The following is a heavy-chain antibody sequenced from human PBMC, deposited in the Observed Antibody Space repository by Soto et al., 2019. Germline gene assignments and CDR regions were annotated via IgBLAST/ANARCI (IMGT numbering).Heavy chain of an antibody. CDR2: INPSGGST. J-gene: IGHJ4*02. V-gene: IGHV1-46*01. CDR3: AGGGGGDVDIVGTMGD. Sequence: ASVKVSCKASGYTFTSYYMHWVRQAPGQGLEWMGIINPSGGSTSYAQKSQGRVTMTRDTSTSTAYMELSSLRSEDTAVYYCAGGGGGDVDIVGTMGDWGQGTLVTVSS. CDR1: GYTFTSYY. D-gene: IGHD5-12*01.